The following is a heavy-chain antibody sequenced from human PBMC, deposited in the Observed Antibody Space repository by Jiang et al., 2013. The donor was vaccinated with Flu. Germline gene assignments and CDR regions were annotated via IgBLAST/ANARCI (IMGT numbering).Heavy chain of an antibody. J-gene: IGHJ6*02. Sequence: QSGSELKKPGASVNVSCKASGYAFTSYPINWVRQAPGQGLEWLGSINTNTGNPMYAQVFTGRFVLSLDTSVSSAYLQISDLKAEDTAVYYCARPLWFGGGMDFWGQGTTVTVS. CDR2: INTNTGNP. CDR1: GYAFTSYP. D-gene: IGHD3-10*01. V-gene: IGHV7-4-1*02. CDR3: ARPLWFGGGMDF.